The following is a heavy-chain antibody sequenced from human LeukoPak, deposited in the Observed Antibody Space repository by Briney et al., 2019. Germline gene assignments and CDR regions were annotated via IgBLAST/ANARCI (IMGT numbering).Heavy chain of an antibody. V-gene: IGHV3-23*01. CDR2: ISGSGGST. CDR1: GFTFSSYA. J-gene: IGHJ6*02. CDR3: AKGYGSGSSHYYGMDV. Sequence: GGSLRLSCAASGFTFSSYAVSWVRQAPGKGLEWVSAISGSGGSTYYADSVKGRFTISRDNSKNTLYLQMNSLRAEDTAVYYCAKGYGSGSSHYYGMDVWGQGTTVTVSS. D-gene: IGHD3-10*01.